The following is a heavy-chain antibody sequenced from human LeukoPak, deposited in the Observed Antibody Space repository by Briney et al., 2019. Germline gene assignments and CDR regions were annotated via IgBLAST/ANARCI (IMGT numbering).Heavy chain of an antibody. CDR3: ARGLNYYDSSGPLDY. Sequence: SQTLSLTCTVSGDSITTGNYYWSWIRQHPGTGLEWIGYIYYSGSTYYNPSLKSRVTISVDTSKNQFSLKLSSVTAADTAVYYCARGLNYYDSSGPLDYWGQGTLVTVSS. CDR1: GDSITTGNYY. D-gene: IGHD3-22*01. CDR2: IYYSGST. J-gene: IGHJ4*02. V-gene: IGHV4-31*03.